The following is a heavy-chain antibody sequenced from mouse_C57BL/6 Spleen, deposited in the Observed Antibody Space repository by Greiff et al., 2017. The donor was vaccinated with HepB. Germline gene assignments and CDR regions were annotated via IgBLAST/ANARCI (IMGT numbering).Heavy chain of an antibody. CDR1: GYTFTSYW. CDR2: INPSTGRT. V-gene: IGHV1S81*02. Sequence: QVQLQQPGAELVKPGASVKLSCKASGYTFTSYWMHWVKPRPGHGLEWIGEINPSTGRTNYNEKFQSKATLTVDKSSSTADRQLSSPTSEDSAVYDCARVITRDYWGKGTKLTVSA. J-gene: IGHJ2*01. CDR3: ARVITRDY. D-gene: IGHD6-1*01.